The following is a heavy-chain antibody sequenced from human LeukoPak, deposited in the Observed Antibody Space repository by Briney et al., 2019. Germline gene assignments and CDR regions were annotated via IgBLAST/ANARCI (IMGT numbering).Heavy chain of an antibody. J-gene: IGHJ4*02. CDR1: GFTFDDYG. V-gene: IGHV3-20*04. Sequence: GGSLRLSCAASGFTFDDYGMSWVRQAPGKGLEWVSGINWNGGSTGYADSVKGRFTISRDNAKNSLYLQMNGLRAEDTALYYCAREKQDYGDPDAFDYWGQGTLVTVSS. CDR2: INWNGGST. CDR3: AREKQDYGDPDAFDY. D-gene: IGHD4-17*01.